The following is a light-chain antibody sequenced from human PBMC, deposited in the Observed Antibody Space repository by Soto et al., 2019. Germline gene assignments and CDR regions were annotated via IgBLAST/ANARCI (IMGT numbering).Light chain of an antibody. CDR1: QSISSSW. CDR3: QQYHSYWT. J-gene: IGKJ1*01. V-gene: IGKV1-5*03. Sequence: DIQMTQSPSTLSASVGDRVTITCRATQSISSSWLAWYQQKPGKAPKLLIYRASTLESGVPSRFSGSGSGTDFTLTSSSLQPDDFATYYCQQYHSYWTFGQGTKVDIK. CDR2: RAS.